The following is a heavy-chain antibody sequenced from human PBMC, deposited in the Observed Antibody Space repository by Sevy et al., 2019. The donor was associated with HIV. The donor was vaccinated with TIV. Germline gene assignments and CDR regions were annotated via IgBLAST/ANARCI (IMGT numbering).Heavy chain of an antibody. J-gene: IGHJ4*02. Sequence: ASVKVSCKTSGYTFVTYGISWVRQVPGQGPQWMGWISGNDGSTREAQIFQDRVTMTTVRTTSTAYMEVRSLGSDDTAVYYCVRDANYDSESSGYPFDDWGQGTLVTVSS. CDR2: ISGNDGST. CDR1: GYTFVTYG. V-gene: IGHV1-18*01. D-gene: IGHD3-22*01. CDR3: VRDANYDSESSGYPFDD.